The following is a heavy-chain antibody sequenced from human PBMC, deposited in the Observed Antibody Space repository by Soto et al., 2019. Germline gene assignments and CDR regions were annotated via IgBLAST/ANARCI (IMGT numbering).Heavy chain of an antibody. CDR3: ASITSCSGGSCSGAFDI. CDR2: IYYSGST. J-gene: IGHJ3*02. Sequence: SETLSLTCTVSGGSISSGGYYWSWIRQHPGKGLEWIGYIYYSGSTYYNPSLKSRVTISVDTSKNQFSLKLSSVTAADTAVYYCASITSCSGGSCSGAFDIWGQGTVVTV. CDR1: GGSISSGGYY. V-gene: IGHV4-31*03. D-gene: IGHD2-15*01.